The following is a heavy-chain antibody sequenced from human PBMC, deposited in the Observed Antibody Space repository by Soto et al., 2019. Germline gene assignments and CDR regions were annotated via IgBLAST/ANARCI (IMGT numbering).Heavy chain of an antibody. CDR1: GYTFTDYY. CDR3: ARDQSPSSGWPGMDV. Sequence: GASVKVSCKASGYTFTDYYMHWVRQAPGQGLEWMAWINPNSGGTNYAQKFQGRVTMTRDTSISTAYMELNRLRSDDTAVYYCARDQSPSSGWPGMDVWGQGTTVTVSS. CDR2: INPNSGGT. D-gene: IGHD6-19*01. V-gene: IGHV1-2*02. J-gene: IGHJ6*02.